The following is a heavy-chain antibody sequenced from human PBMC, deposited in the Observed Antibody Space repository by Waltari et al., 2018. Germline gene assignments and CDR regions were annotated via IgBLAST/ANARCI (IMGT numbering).Heavy chain of an antibody. CDR2: ISGGGDST. Sequence: EVRLLASGGGLAQPGGSLRLSCTASGFNFTTYAMNWVRQAPGKGWEWVVSISGGGDSTYYADYEKGRFTISRDDSKNTQYQQMNSLKPEDTAVYYCAKGANSYHGCVDYWGQGTLVTVSS. CDR3: AKGANSYHGCVDY. D-gene: IGHD1-1*01. V-gene: IGHV3-23*01. J-gene: IGHJ4*02. CDR1: GFNFTTYA.